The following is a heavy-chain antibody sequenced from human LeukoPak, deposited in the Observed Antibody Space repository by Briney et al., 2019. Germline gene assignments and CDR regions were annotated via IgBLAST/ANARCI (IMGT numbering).Heavy chain of an antibody. CDR2: IYHSGTT. J-gene: IGHJ5*02. V-gene: IGHV4-59*08. D-gene: IGHD3-10*01. CDR3: ARGSRTLLWFGEFSFDP. CDR1: GGSLSGYY. Sequence: SETLSLTCSVSGGSLSGYYWSWIRQPPGKGMEWIGYIYHSGTTNFNPSLKSRVTISVDTSTHQVSLKLSSVTAADTAVYYCARGSRTLLWFGEFSFDPWGQGTLVTVSS.